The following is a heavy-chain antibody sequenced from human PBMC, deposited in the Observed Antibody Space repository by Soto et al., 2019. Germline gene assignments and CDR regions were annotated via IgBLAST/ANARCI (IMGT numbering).Heavy chain of an antibody. CDR1: GYTFTSYD. J-gene: IGHJ6*02. V-gene: IGHV1-8*01. CDR2: MNPNSGNT. Sequence: ASVRVSCKASGYTFTSYDINWVRQATGQGLEWMGWMNPNSGNTGYAQKFQGRVTMTRNTSISTAYMELSSLRSEDTAVYYCARGRQLPSSRYYYYYGMDVWGQGTTVTVSS. D-gene: IGHD2-2*01. CDR3: ARGRQLPSSRYYYYYGMDV.